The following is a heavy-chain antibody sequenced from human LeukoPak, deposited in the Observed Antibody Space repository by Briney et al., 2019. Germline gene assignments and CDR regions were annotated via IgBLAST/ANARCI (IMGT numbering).Heavy chain of an antibody. D-gene: IGHD6-13*01. J-gene: IGHJ3*02. V-gene: IGHV4-59*01. CDR3: ASSMYSSSWYGGDAFDI. CDR1: GGSISSYY. CDR2: IYYSGST. Sequence: TSETLSLTCTVSGGSISSYYWSWIRQPPGKGLEWIGYIYYSGSTNYNPSLKSRVTISVDTSKNQFSLKLSSVTAADTAVYYCASSMYSSSWYGGDAFDIWGQGTMVTVSS.